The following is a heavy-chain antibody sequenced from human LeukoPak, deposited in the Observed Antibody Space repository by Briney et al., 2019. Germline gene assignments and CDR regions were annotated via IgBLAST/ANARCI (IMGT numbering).Heavy chain of an antibody. Sequence: SETLSLTCTVSGGSISSYYWSWIRQPAGKGLEWIGRIYTSGSTNYNPSLKSRVTMSVDTSKNQFSLKLSSVTAADTAVHYCAREVGYSSSWYPYYYYYMDVWGKGTTVTVSS. D-gene: IGHD6-13*01. CDR2: IYTSGST. J-gene: IGHJ6*03. CDR3: AREVGYSSSWYPYYYYYMDV. V-gene: IGHV4-4*07. CDR1: GGSISSYY.